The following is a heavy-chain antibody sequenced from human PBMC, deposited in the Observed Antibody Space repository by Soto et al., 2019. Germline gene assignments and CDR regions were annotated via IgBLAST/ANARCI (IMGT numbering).Heavy chain of an antibody. J-gene: IGHJ6*01. V-gene: IGHV3-23*01. CDR1: GFTFSSYA. CDR3: AKPHPTPDFDFWSGNFHALDV. CDR2: ISGGGDFT. Sequence: EMQLLESGGGLVQPGGSLRVSCAASGFTFSSYAMGWVRQAPGKGLEWVSSISGGGDFTYYADSVKGRFTLSRDNSRNTLYLQMNSLRAEDTAVYYCAKPHPTPDFDFWSGNFHALDVW. D-gene: IGHD3-3*01.